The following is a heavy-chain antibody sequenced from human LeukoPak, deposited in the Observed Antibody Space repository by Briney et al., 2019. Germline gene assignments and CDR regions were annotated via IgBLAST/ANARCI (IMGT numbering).Heavy chain of an antibody. CDR3: ARQMVRGDPYLDY. J-gene: IGHJ4*02. Sequence: GESLKISCTGSGYSFNTYWSGWVRQMAGKGLEWMEIIYPGDCNTRYSPSFQGQVTISAEKSISTAYLQWSSLKASDTAMYYCARQMVRGDPYLDYWGQGTLVTVSS. V-gene: IGHV5-51*01. D-gene: IGHD3-10*01. CDR1: GYSFNTYW. CDR2: IYPGDCNT.